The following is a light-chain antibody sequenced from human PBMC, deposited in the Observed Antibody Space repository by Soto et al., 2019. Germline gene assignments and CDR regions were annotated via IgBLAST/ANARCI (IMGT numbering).Light chain of an antibody. V-gene: IGLV2-8*01. Sequence: QSVLTQPPSASGSPGQSVTISCTGASSDVGGYNYVSWYQQHPGKAPKLMIYEVNKRPSGVPDRFSGSKSGNTASLTVSGIQAEDEADYYCSSYAGSNNVVFGGGTQLTVL. CDR3: SSYAGSNNVV. CDR2: EVN. J-gene: IGLJ2*01. CDR1: SSDVGGYNY.